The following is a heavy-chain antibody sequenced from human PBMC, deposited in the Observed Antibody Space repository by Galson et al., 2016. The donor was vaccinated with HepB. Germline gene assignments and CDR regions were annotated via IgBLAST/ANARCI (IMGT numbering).Heavy chain of an antibody. Sequence: SETLSLTCTVSGGSISSTDYFWGWIRQSPGKGLEWIGSVYYTGATQYNPSLKSRVTISVDTPKNQFSLKVTSVTAADTAVYYCARDPESCSSTGCYYFDYWGQGTLVTISS. V-gene: IGHV4-39*07. CDR1: GGSISSTDYF. CDR3: ARDPESCSSTGCYYFDY. CDR2: VYYTGAT. J-gene: IGHJ4*02. D-gene: IGHD2-2*01.